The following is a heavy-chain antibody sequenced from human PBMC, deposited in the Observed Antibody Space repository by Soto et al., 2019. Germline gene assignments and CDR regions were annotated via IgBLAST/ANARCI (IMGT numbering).Heavy chain of an antibody. CDR3: AKAGYCSSATCATRYFGMDV. CDR2: ISGSGGST. CDR1: GFTFSSYS. Sequence: GGSLRLSCAASGFTFSSYSMGWVRQAPGKGLEWVSAISGSGGSTYYADSVKGRFTISRDNSKNTLYLQMNSLRAEDTAVYYCAKAGYCSSATCATRYFGMDVWGQGTTVTVSS. V-gene: IGHV3-23*01. J-gene: IGHJ6*02. D-gene: IGHD2-2*01.